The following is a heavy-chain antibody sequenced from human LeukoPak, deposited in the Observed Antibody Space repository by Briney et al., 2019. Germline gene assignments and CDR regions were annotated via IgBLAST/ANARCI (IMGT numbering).Heavy chain of an antibody. D-gene: IGHD2-21*01. CDR3: ARYCGGDCYGMDV. CDR2: IKQDGSEK. Sequence: GGSLRLSCAASGFTFSSYAMSWVRQAPGKGLEWVANIKQDGSEKDYVDSVKGRFTISRDNAKNSLYLQMNSLRAEDTAVYYCARYCGGDCYGMDVWGQGTTVTVSS. V-gene: IGHV3-7*01. CDR1: GFTFSSYA. J-gene: IGHJ6*02.